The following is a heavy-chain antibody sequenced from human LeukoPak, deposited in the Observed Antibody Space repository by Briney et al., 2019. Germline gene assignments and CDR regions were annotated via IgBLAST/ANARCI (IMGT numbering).Heavy chain of an antibody. CDR3: ARLPILGVVDY. CDR1: GGSINTRSYY. D-gene: IGHD1-26*01. CDR2: IHYGGLI. J-gene: IGHJ4*02. Sequence: PSETLFLTCSVTGGSINTRSYYWGWIRQPPGKGLEWIGSIHYGGLIYYNPSLKSRVTLSADTSRNHFFLKVNSVTAADTSVYYCARLPILGVVDYWGQGILVTVSS. V-gene: IGHV4-39*02.